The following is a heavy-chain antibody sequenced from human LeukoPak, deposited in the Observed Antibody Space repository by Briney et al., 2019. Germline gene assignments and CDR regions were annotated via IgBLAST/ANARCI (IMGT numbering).Heavy chain of an antibody. CDR2: IRNSDGMT. CDR1: GFSINTYT. CDR3: ARAKYSGSYYRYWYFDL. J-gene: IGHJ2*01. Sequence: GGSLRLSCDASGFSINTYTMYWVRQAPGQGLEWVSGIRNSDGMTYYADSVRGRFTISTDNSKNTLYLQMNSLRAEDTAVYYCARAKYSGSYYRYWYFDLWGRGTLVTVSS. V-gene: IGHV3-23*01. D-gene: IGHD1-26*01.